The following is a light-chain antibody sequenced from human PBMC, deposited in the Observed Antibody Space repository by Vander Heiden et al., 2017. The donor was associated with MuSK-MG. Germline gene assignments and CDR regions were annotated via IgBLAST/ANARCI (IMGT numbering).Light chain of an antibody. CDR2: DAS. CDR3: QQRSAWPQT. CDR1: QSVNIY. J-gene: IGKJ5*01. Sequence: EIVLTQSPATLSLTPGQRASLSCRASQSVNIYLAWFQQKPGQAPRLLIYDASNRAPGIPDRFSGSGSRTDFTLTISSLEPEDFAVYYCQQRSAWPQTFGQGTPMEI. V-gene: IGKV3-11*01.